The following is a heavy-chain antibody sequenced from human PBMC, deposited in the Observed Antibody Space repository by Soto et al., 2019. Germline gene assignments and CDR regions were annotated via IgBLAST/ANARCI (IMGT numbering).Heavy chain of an antibody. J-gene: IGHJ3*02. V-gene: IGHV1-3*01. CDR3: ARGTVEYSGSYYAFDI. Sequence: ASVKVSCKASGYTFTSYAMHWVRQAPGQRLEWMGWINAGNGNTKYSQKFQGRVTITRDTSASTAYMELSSLRSEDTAVYYCARGTVEYSGSYYAFDIWGQGTMVTVSS. CDR1: GYTFTSYA. CDR2: INAGNGNT. D-gene: IGHD1-26*01.